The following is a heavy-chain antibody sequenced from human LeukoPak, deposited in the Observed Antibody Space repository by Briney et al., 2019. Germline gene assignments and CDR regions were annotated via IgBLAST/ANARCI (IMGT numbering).Heavy chain of an antibody. V-gene: IGHV4-61*01. CDR1: GGSVSSGSYY. Sequence: SETLSLTCTVSGGSVSSGSYYWSWIRQPPGKGLEWIGYIYYSGSTYYNPSLKSRVTISVDTSKNQFSLKLSPVTAADTAVYYCARGEMATIRRFYFDYWGQGTLVTVSS. CDR3: ARGEMATIRRFYFDY. J-gene: IGHJ4*02. CDR2: IYYSGST. D-gene: IGHD5-24*01.